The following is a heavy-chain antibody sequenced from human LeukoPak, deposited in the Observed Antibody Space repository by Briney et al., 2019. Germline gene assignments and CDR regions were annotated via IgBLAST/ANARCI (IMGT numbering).Heavy chain of an antibody. Sequence: GGSLRLSCAASGFTFSSSWMYWVRQAPGKGLEWVSLIYSGGSTYYADSVKGRFTISRDNSKNTLYLQINSLRAEDTAVYYCARVYCSGGSCYPPGAFDIWGQGTMVTVSS. CDR1: GFTFSSSW. D-gene: IGHD2-15*01. CDR2: IYSGGST. V-gene: IGHV3-53*01. J-gene: IGHJ3*02. CDR3: ARVYCSGGSCYPPGAFDI.